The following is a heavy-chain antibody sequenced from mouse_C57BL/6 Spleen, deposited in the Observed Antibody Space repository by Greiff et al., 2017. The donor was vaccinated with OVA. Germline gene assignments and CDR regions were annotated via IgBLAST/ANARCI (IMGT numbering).Heavy chain of an antibody. CDR2: ISSGSSTI. V-gene: IGHV5-17*01. CDR1: GFTFSDYG. CDR3: AKRAYYSNYAFAY. D-gene: IGHD2-5*01. Sequence: EVMLVESGGGLVKPGGSLKLSCAASGFTFSDYGMHWVRQAPEKGLEWVAYISSGSSTIYYADTVKGRFTISRDNAKNTLFLQMTSLRSEDTAMYYCAKRAYYSNYAFAYWGQGTLVTVSA. J-gene: IGHJ3*01.